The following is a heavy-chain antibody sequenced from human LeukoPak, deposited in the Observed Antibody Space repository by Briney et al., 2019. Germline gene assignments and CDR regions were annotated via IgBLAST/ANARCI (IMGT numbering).Heavy chain of an antibody. CDR3: ARVRWEWLPQVGYFDL. CDR2: IYYSGST. D-gene: IGHD6-19*01. J-gene: IGHJ2*01. V-gene: IGHV4-39*07. Sequence: SETLSLTCTVSGASISISSYYWGWIRQTPGKGLEWIGTIYYSGSTYYNPSLNSRVSISVDTSKNQFSLKLSSVTAADTAVYYCARVRWEWLPQVGYFDLWGRGTLVTVSS. CDR1: GASISISSYY.